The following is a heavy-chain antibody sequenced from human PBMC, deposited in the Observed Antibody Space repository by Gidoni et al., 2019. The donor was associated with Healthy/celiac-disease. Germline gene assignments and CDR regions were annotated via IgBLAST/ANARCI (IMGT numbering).Heavy chain of an antibody. V-gene: IGHV4-34*02. CDR3: ARGEDCSSSSRYPTYYCYMDV. D-gene: IGHD2-2*01. Sequence: QVQLQQWGAGLLKPSETLSLTCAVYGGSFSGYYWSWIRQPPGKGLEWIGEINHSGSTNYNPSLKSRVTISVETSKNQFSLKLSSVTAADTAVYYCARGEDCSSSSRYPTYYCYMDVWGKGTTVTVSS. CDR2: INHSGST. J-gene: IGHJ6*03. CDR1: GGSFSGYY.